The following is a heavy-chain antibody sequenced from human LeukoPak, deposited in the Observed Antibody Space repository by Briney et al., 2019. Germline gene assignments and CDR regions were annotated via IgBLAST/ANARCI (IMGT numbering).Heavy chain of an antibody. D-gene: IGHD5-12*01. V-gene: IGHV3-7*01. J-gene: IGHJ4*02. CDR2: LNRDGSVK. Sequence: GGSLRLSCAASGFIFSDYYMSWVRQAPGKGLEWVANLNRDGSVKNYVDSEKGRFTISRDNAKNSLYLQMNRLRAEDTAVYYCARGDSGSFDYWGQGTLVTVSS. CDR1: GFIFSDYY. CDR3: ARGDSGSFDY.